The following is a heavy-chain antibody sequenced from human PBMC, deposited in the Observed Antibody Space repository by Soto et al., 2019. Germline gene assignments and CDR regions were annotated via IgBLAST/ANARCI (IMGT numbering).Heavy chain of an antibody. CDR3: ARDRWELLNPRCFDY. CDR2: ISAYNGNT. J-gene: IGHJ4*02. Sequence: ASVKVSCKASGYTFTSYGISWVRQAPGQGLEWMGWISAYNGNTNYAQKLQGRVTMTTGTSTSTAYMELRSLRSDDTAVYYCARDRWELLNPRCFDYWGQGTLVTVSS. V-gene: IGHV1-18*01. CDR1: GYTFTSYG. D-gene: IGHD1-26*01.